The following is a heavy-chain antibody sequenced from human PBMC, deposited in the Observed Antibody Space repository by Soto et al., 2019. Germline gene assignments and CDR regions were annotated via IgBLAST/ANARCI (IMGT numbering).Heavy chain of an antibody. CDR3: ARAVFVGSSGWSLYYYYGMDV. CDR1: GFTFSSYA. Sequence: HPGGSLRLSCAASGFTFSSYAMHWVRQAPGKGLEWVAVISYDGSNKYYADSVKGRFTISRDNSKNTLYLQMNSLRAEDTAVYYCARAVFVGSSGWSLYYYYGMDVWGQGTTVTVSS. CDR2: ISYDGSNK. V-gene: IGHV3-30-3*01. J-gene: IGHJ6*02. D-gene: IGHD6-19*01.